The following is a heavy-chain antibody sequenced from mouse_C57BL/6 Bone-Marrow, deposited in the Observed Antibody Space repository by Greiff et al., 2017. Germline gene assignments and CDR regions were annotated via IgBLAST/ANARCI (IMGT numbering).Heavy chain of an antibody. CDR1: GYTFTSYW. V-gene: IGHV1-64*01. D-gene: IGHD1-1*01. CDR2: IHPNSGST. CDR3: ARCDYGSRLSMDY. J-gene: IGHJ4*01. Sequence: QVQLQQPGAELVKPGASVTLSCKASGYTFTSYWMHWVKQRPGQGLEWIGMIHPNSGSTNYNEKFKSKATLTVDKSSSTAYMQLSSLTSEDSAVYYCARCDYGSRLSMDYWGQGTSVTVSS.